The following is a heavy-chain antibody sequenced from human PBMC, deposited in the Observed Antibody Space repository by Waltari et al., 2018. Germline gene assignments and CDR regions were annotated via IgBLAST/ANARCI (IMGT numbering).Heavy chain of an antibody. CDR3: ARLRGGSNYGYFDS. Sequence: QVQLQESGPGLVTPSETLSLTCTVSGGSISSYYWNWIRQPPGKGLEWICYIYYSGTTHYNPSLKRRLSMSLDTSKSQCSLKLSSVTAADTAVYYCARLRGGSNYGYFDSWGQGTLVAVSS. CDR1: GGSISSYY. J-gene: IGHJ4*02. CDR2: IYYSGTT. D-gene: IGHD5-18*01. V-gene: IGHV4-59*08.